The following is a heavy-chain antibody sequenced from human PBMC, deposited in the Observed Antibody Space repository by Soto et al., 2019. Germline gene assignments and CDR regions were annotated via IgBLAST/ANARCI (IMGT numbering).Heavy chain of an antibody. CDR3: AKVGTAAAEDYYYYYGMDV. Sequence: GGSLRLSCAASGFTFSSYAMSWVRQAPGKGLEWVSAISGSGGSTYYADSVKGRFTISRDNSKNTLYLQMNSLRAEDTAVYYCAKVGTAAAEDYYYYYGMDVWGQGTTVTSP. J-gene: IGHJ6*02. V-gene: IGHV3-23*01. CDR1: GFTFSSYA. CDR2: ISGSGGST. D-gene: IGHD6-13*01.